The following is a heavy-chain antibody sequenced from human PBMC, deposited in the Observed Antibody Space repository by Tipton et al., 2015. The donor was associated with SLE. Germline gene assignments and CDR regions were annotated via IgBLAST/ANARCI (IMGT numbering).Heavy chain of an antibody. CDR1: GGSFRGYY. D-gene: IGHD6-6*01. CDR3: ARDLAARGGHYFDY. J-gene: IGHJ4*02. Sequence: LRLSCAVYGGSFRGYYWSWIRQPPGKGLEWIGEINHSGSTNYNPSLKSRVIISVDTSKNQFSLKLSSVTAADTAVYYCARDLAARGGHYFDYWGQGTLVTVSS. V-gene: IGHV4-34*01. CDR2: INHSGST.